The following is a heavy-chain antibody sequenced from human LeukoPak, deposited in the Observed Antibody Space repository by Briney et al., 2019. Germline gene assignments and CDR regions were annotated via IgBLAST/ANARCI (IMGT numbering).Heavy chain of an antibody. CDR3: ARVGYYDFWSGYRYGMDV. CDR2: INYSGST. D-gene: IGHD3-3*01. Sequence: SETLSLTCTLYGGSISSYYWSLIRQPPGKGLECIRYINYSGSTNYNPSLKSRVTISVDTSKNQFSLKLSSVTAADTAVYYCARVGYYDFWSGYRYGMDVWGQGTTVTVSS. V-gene: IGHV4-59*01. CDR1: GGSISSYY. J-gene: IGHJ6*02.